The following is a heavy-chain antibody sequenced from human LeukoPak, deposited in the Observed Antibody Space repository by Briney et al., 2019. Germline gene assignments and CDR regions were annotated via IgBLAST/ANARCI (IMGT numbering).Heavy chain of an antibody. V-gene: IGHV3-30*02. J-gene: IGHJ5*02. CDR1: GFTFSSYG. Sequence: PGGSLRLSCAASGFTFSSYGMHWVRQAPGKGLEWVAFIRYDGSNKYYADSVKGRFTISRDNSKNTLYLQMNSPRAEDTAVYYCAKGYSSSWYPAFDPWGQGTLVTVSS. CDR3: AKGYSSSWYPAFDP. D-gene: IGHD6-13*01. CDR2: IRYDGSNK.